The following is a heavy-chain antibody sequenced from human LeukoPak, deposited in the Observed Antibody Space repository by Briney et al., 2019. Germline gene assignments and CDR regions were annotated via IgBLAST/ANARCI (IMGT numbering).Heavy chain of an antibody. Sequence: GGTLRLFCAASRYTFSSYGMSWVRPAPGKGLEWVSAISGSGGSTYYPDSVKGRFTIPSDNSKNTLYLQMNSLRAEDTAVYYCAKDMDTAMVRQPFDYWGQGTLVTVSS. V-gene: IGHV3-23*01. CDR1: RYTFSSYG. CDR2: ISGSGGST. CDR3: AKDMDTAMVRQPFDY. J-gene: IGHJ4*02. D-gene: IGHD5-18*01.